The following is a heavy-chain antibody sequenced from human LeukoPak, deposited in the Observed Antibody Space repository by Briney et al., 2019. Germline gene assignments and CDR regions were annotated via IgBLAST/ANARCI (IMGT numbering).Heavy chain of an antibody. Sequence: SETLSLTCAVSGGSISSGGYSWSWIRQPPGKGLEWIGYIYHSGSTYYNPSLKSRVTMSVDTSKNQFSLKLSSVTAADTAVYYCARGKKLYSSSWDDAFDIWGQGTMVTVSS. CDR1: GGSISSGGYS. J-gene: IGHJ3*02. D-gene: IGHD6-13*01. V-gene: IGHV4-30-2*01. CDR3: ARGKKLYSSSWDDAFDI. CDR2: IYHSGST.